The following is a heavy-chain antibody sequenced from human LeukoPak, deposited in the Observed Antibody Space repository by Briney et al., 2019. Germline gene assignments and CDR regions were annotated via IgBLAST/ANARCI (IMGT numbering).Heavy chain of an antibody. CDR2: VYYGGNI. CDR3: ARHDSSGPYNAFDI. CDR1: GGSISSSSYY. Sequence: SETLSLTCSVSGGSISSSSYYWGWIRQPPGKGLEWIGSVYYGGNINYNPSLKSRVTISVDTSKNQFSLKLSSATATDTAVYYCARHDSSGPYNAFDIWGQGTMVTVSS. D-gene: IGHD3-22*01. V-gene: IGHV4-39*01. J-gene: IGHJ3*02.